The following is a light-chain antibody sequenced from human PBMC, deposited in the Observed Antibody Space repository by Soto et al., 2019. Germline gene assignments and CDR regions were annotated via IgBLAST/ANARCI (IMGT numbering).Light chain of an antibody. CDR3: QQRSNWPT. CDR2: DAS. CDR1: QSVSIY. Sequence: EFVLTQSPGTLSLSPGERATLSCRASQSVSIYLAWYQQKPGQAPRLLIYDASNRATGIPARFSGSGSGTDFTLTISSLEPEDFAVYYCQQRSNWPTFGGGTKVDIK. J-gene: IGKJ4*01. V-gene: IGKV3-11*01.